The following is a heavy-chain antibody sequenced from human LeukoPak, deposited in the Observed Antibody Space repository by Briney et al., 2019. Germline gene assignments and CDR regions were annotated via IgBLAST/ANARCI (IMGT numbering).Heavy chain of an antibody. J-gene: IGHJ4*02. CDR1: GFTVSSSY. D-gene: IGHD3-22*01. CDR2: MYSGGAT. CDR3: ARSVHDTSGYAY. V-gene: IGHV3-53*05. Sequence: GSLRLSCGASGFTVSSSYMSWVRQAPGKGLEWVSVMYSGGATYYANSVKGRFTISRDYSKNTLNLQMNNLGTEDTAVYFCARSVHDTSGYAYWGQGTLVTVSS.